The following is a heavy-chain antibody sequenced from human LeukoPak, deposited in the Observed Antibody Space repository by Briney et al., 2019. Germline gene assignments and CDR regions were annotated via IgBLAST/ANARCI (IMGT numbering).Heavy chain of an antibody. CDR3: AEDRPYCSGGSCYTTSSNWFDP. Sequence: ASVKVSCKVSGYTLTELSMHWVRQAPGKGLEWMGGFDPEDGETIYAQKFQGRVTMTEDTSTDTAYMELSSLRSEDTTVLNSAEDRPYCSGGSCYTTSSNWFDPWGQGTLVTVSS. CDR2: FDPEDGET. D-gene: IGHD2-15*01. CDR1: GYTLTELS. V-gene: IGHV1-24*01. J-gene: IGHJ5*02.